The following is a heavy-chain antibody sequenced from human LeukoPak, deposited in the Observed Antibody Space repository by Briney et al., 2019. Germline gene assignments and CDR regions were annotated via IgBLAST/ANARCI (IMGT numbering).Heavy chain of an antibody. J-gene: IGHJ4*02. CDR2: INPSGGST. D-gene: IGHD3-10*01. Sequence: ASVKVSCKASGYTFTSYYMHWVLQAPGQGLEWMGIINPSGGSTSYAQKFQGRVTMTRDTSTSTVYMELSSLRSEDTAVYYCARVGGPGYGSGSRAFDYWGQGTLVTVSS. V-gene: IGHV1-46*01. CDR3: ARVGGPGYGSGSRAFDY. CDR1: GYTFTSYY.